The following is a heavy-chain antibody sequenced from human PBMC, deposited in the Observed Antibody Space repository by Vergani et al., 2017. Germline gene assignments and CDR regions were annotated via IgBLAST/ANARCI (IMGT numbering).Heavy chain of an antibody. CDR1: GYTFNRYG. Sequence: QVQLVQSEAEVKKPGASVKVSCKTSGYTFNRYGISWVRLAPGQGLEWMGWINSQNGQTYYAQRLQGRVTMTTDTSTSTAYMELRSLKFDDTAVYYCARDPPDDFWSGELGDYWGQGTLVTVSS. J-gene: IGHJ4*02. V-gene: IGHV1-18*04. CDR2: INSQNGQT. CDR3: ARDPPDDFWSGELGDY. D-gene: IGHD3-3*01.